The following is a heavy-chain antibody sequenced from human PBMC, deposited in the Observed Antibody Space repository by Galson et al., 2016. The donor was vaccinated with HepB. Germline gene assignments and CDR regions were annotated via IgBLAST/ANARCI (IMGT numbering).Heavy chain of an antibody. CDR1: GFTFHDYA. Sequence: SLRLSCAASGFTFHDYAMHWVRQAPGKGLEWVSGITWNSVNIAYADSVKGRFTISRDNAKNSLYLQVNSLRAEDTAFNSCAKDKRPTAMVLLPHFDYWGQGTLVSVSS. CDR2: ITWNSVNI. V-gene: IGHV3-9*01. D-gene: IGHD5-18*01. J-gene: IGHJ4*02. CDR3: AKDKRPTAMVLLPHFDY.